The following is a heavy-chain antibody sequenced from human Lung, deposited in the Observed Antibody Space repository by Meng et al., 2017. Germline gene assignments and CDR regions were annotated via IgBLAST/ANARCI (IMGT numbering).Heavy chain of an antibody. J-gene: IGHJ4*02. V-gene: IGHV4-4*02. CDR3: TKNDFYCLGY. CDR2: IYHSGST. CDR1: GGSISSDNW. D-gene: IGHD2-21*01. Sequence: VQLQASCPGLVKPSGTLSLICAGSGGSISSDNWWSWVRQPPGKGLEWIGEIYHSGSTNYNPSLKSRITISVDKPKNQFSLTLSSVTAADTAVYYCTKNDFYCLGYWGQGTLVTVSS.